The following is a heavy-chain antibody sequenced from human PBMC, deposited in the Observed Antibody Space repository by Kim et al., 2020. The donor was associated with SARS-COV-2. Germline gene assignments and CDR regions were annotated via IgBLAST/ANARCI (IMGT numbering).Heavy chain of an antibody. CDR2: INHSGST. J-gene: IGHJ4*02. CDR1: GGSFSGYY. D-gene: IGHD3-10*01. Sequence: SETLSLTCAVYGGSFSGYYWSWIRQPPGKGLEWIGEINHSGSTNYNPSLKSRVTISVDTSKNQFSLKLSSVTAADTAVYYCARGGDRALGYWGQGTLVTVSS. V-gene: IGHV4-34*01. CDR3: ARGGDRALGY.